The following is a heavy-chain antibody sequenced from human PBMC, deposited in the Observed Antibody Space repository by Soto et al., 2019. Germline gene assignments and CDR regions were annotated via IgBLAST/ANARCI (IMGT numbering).Heavy chain of an antibody. CDR3: ARHEGWTGPDQ. CDR2: IFHDGNT. CDR1: GASIGSGGW. V-gene: IGHV4-4*02. J-gene: IGHJ5*02. Sequence: QVHLQESGPGLVKPSETLSLTCAVSGASIGSGGWWSWVRQPPGKGLEWIAEIFHDGNTNYSPSLKSRVTILVYKSQNQFSLNVYSVTAADTAVYYCARHEGWTGPDQWGQGTLVTVSS. D-gene: IGHD2-8*02.